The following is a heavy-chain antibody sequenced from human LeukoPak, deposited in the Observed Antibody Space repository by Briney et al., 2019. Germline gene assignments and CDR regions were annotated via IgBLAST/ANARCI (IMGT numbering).Heavy chain of an antibody. CDR2: ISPDGSSA. Sequence: GGSLRLSCAASGFTFSSYWMHWVRQAPGKGLVWVSRISPDGSSALYADSVKGRFTISRDNAKNSLYLQMNSLRAEDTALYYCARRSGSYFYFDYWGQGTLVTVSS. V-gene: IGHV3-74*01. D-gene: IGHD1-26*01. J-gene: IGHJ4*02. CDR3: ARRSGSYFYFDY. CDR1: GFTFSSYW.